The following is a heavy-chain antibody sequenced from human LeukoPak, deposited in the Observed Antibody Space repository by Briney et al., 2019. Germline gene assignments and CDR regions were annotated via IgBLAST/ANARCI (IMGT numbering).Heavy chain of an antibody. CDR3: AREYDFPDAFDI. D-gene: IGHD3-3*01. CDR1: GGTFSSYA. CDR2: IIPIFGTA. J-gene: IGHJ3*02. Sequence: ASVKVSCKASGGTFSSYAISWVRQAPGQGLEWMGGIIPIFGTANYAQKFQGRVTITADKSTSTAYMELSSLRSEDTAVYYCAREYDFPDAFDIWGQGTMVTVSS. V-gene: IGHV1-69*06.